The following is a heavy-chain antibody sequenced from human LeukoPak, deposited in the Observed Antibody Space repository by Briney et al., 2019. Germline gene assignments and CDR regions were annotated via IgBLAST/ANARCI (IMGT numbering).Heavy chain of an antibody. CDR3: AKDLSWFFEA. CDR2: IASTTGDT. D-gene: IGHD6-13*01. J-gene: IGHJ5*02. V-gene: IGHV3-23*01. CDR1: GFTFSMSA. Sequence: GGSLRPSCAASGFTFSMSAMTWVRQAPGKGLEWVSGIASTTGDTYYADSVKGRFTISRDNSKNTLYLQMDGLRVDDTAVYYCAKDLSWFFEAWGQGVLVTVSS.